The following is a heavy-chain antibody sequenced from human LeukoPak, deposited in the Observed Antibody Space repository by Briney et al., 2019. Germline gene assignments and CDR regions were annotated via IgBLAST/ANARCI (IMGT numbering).Heavy chain of an antibody. J-gene: IGHJ4*02. V-gene: IGHV3-7*01. CDR1: GFTFGNYW. CDR2: IKQDGSEK. Sequence: GGSLRLSCAASGFTFGNYWMSWVRQAPGKGLEWVANIKQDGSEKYYVDSVKGRFTISRDNAKSSLYLQMNSLRAEDTAVYYCASTFAGRREWGQGTLVTVSS. CDR3: ASTFAGRRE. D-gene: IGHD3-16*01.